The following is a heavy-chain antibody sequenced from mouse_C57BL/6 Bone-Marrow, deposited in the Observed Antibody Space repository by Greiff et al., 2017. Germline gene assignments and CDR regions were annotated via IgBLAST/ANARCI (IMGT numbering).Heavy chain of an antibody. CDR2: INPNYGTT. V-gene: IGHV1-39*01. Sequence: VQLQQSGPELVKPGASGKISCKASGYSFTDYNMNWVNQSNGKSLEWIGVINPNYGTTSYNQKFKGKATLTVDNASSTAYMQLNSLTSEDSAVYNCARGYDDDYAMDYWGQAPSVTDSS. CDR1: GYSFTDYN. CDR3: ARGYDDDYAMDY. D-gene: IGHD2-4*01. J-gene: IGHJ4*01.